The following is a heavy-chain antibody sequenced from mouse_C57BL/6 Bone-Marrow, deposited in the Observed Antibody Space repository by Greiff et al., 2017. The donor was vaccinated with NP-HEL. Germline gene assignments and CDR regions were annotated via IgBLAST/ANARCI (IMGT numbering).Heavy chain of an antibody. J-gene: IGHJ2*01. V-gene: IGHV1-19*01. Sequence: VQLQQSGPVLVKPGASVKMSCKASGYTFTDYYMNWVKQSHGKSLEWIGVINPYNGGTSYNQKFKGKATLTVDKSSSTAYMELNSLTSEDSAVYYCARWGYDCDYWGQGTTLTVSS. CDR1: GYTFTDYY. CDR2: INPYNGGT. D-gene: IGHD2-2*01. CDR3: ARWGYDCDY.